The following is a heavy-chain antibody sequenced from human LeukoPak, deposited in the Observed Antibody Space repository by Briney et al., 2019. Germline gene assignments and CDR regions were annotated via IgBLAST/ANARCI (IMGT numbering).Heavy chain of an antibody. V-gene: IGHV3-7*01. CDR3: AGSFGDVKNF. J-gene: IGHJ4*01. D-gene: IGHD3-10*01. CDR2: IKPDGSEK. CDR1: GFNFRDHW. Sequence: GGSPRLSCAGSGFNFRDHWMSWLRQAPGKGPEWVAHIKPDGSEKYYMDSVKGRFIISRDDARNSLSLQMNSLRAEDTAVYYCAGSFGDVKNFWGQGTLVTVSS.